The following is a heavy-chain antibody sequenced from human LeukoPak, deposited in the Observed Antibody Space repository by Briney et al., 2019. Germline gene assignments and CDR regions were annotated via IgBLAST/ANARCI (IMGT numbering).Heavy chain of an antibody. D-gene: IGHD2-2*01. J-gene: IGHJ4*02. CDR3: AKVASLCTSTSCVRGGFDY. CDR1: GFTVSSNY. Sequence: GGSLRLSCAASGFTVSSNYMRWVRQAPGRGLECVSVITNSGGSTYYADSVKGRFTISRDNSKNTLYLQMNSLRAEDTAKYYCAKVASLCTSTSCVRGGFDYWGQGTLVTVSS. V-gene: IGHV3-53*01. CDR2: ITNSGGST.